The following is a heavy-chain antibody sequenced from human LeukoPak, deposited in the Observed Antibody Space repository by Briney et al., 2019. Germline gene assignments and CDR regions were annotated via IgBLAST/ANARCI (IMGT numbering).Heavy chain of an antibody. CDR2: IYYSGST. CDR1: GGSISSYY. D-gene: IGHD4-17*01. CDR3: ARAFGATVTFDY. J-gene: IGHJ4*02. V-gene: IGHV4-59*08. Sequence: PSETLSLTCTVSGGSISSYYWSWIWQPPGKGLEWIGYIYYSGSTNYNPSLKSRVTISVDTSKNQFSLKVSSVTAADTAVYYCARAFGATVTFDYWGQGTLVTVSS.